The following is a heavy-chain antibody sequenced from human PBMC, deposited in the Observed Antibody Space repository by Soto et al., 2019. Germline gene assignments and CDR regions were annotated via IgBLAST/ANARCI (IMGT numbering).Heavy chain of an antibody. CDR1: GVTFSSYA. CDR3: ARAYYYDSSGYSEFDY. CDR2: IIPIFGTA. Sequence: SVKVSCKASGVTFSSYAISWVRQAPGQGLEWMGGIIPIFGTANYAQKFQGRVTITADESTSTAYMELSSLRSEGTAVYYCARAYYYDSSGYSEFDYWGQGTLVTVSS. J-gene: IGHJ4*02. D-gene: IGHD3-22*01. V-gene: IGHV1-69*13.